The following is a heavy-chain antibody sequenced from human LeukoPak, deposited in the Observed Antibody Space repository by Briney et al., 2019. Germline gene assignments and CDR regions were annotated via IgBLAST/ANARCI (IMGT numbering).Heavy chain of an antibody. Sequence: SQTLSLTCTVSGGSISSGGYYWSWIRQHPGKGLEWIGYIYYSGSTYYNPSLKSRVTISVDTSKNQFSLKLSSVTAADTAVYYCARGVGGSYLYFDSWGQGTLVTVSS. CDR1: GGSISSGGYY. D-gene: IGHD1-26*01. V-gene: IGHV4-31*03. J-gene: IGHJ4*02. CDR3: ARGVGGSYLYFDS. CDR2: IYYSGST.